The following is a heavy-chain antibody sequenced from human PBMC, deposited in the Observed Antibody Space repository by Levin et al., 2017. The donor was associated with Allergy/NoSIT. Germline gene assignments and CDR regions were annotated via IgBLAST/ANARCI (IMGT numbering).Heavy chain of an antibody. J-gene: IGHJ4*02. V-gene: IGHV3-23*01. Sequence: GGSLRLSCVASGFPFNLYDMSWVRQAPGKGLEWVSTISANGFDTYYSDSVKGRLIISRDNSKNTVYLQMNSLRAADPAVYYCGRDSVGNPTRRSDYWGQGARVTVSS. CDR2: ISANGFDT. D-gene: IGHD4-23*01. CDR3: GRDSVGNPTRRSDY. CDR1: GFPFNLYD.